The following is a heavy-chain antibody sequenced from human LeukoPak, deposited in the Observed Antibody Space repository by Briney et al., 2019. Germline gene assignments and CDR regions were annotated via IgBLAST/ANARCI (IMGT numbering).Heavy chain of an antibody. V-gene: IGHV1-46*01. CDR3: ATGGHVRVYDSSAYYGHY. CDR1: GYTL. CDR2: INPNRGST. J-gene: IGHJ4*02. D-gene: IGHD3-22*01. Sequence: EASVKVSCKASGYTLHWVRQAPGQGLEWMGIINPNRGSTSYAQKFQGRVTMTRDMSTSTVYMELSSLRSEDTAVYYCATGGHVRVYDSSAYYGHYWGQGTLVTVSS.